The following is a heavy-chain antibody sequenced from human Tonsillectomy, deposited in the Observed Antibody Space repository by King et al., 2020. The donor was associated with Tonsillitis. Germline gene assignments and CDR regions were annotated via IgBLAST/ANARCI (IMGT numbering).Heavy chain of an antibody. J-gene: IGHJ4*02. V-gene: IGHV3-53*01. CDR3: ARGFGIAVAGFH. CDR2: IYSGGNT. CDR1: GFTVSDND. Sequence: VQLVESGGGLIQPGGSLRLSCADSGFTVSDNDMSWVRQAPGKGLEWVSVIYSGGNTYYADSVKGRFTISRDSSKNTLHLQMNSLRADDTAVYYCARGFGIAVAGFHWGQGTLVTVSS. D-gene: IGHD6-19*01.